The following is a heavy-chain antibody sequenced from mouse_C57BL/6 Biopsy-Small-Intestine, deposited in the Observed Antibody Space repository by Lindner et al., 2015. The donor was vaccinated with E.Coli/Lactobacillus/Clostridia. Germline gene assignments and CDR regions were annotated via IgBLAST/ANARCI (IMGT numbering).Heavy chain of an antibody. Sequence: VQLQESGPELVKPGASVKLSCKASGHTFTSYDINWVKQRPGQGLEWIGWIYPRDGSTKYNEKFKGKATLTVDTSSSTAYMELHSLTSEDSAVYFCARSGYGNYFDYWGQGTTLTVSS. CDR1: GHTFTSYD. V-gene: IGHV1-85*01. CDR3: ARSGYGNYFDY. CDR2: IYPRDGST. D-gene: IGHD2-10*02. J-gene: IGHJ2*01.